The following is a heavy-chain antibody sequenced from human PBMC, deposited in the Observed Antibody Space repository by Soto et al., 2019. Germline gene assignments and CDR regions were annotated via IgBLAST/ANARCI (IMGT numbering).Heavy chain of an antibody. D-gene: IGHD3-22*01. J-gene: IGHJ5*02. CDR2: ISYSGST. V-gene: IGHV4-59*01. Sequence: SETLSLTCTVSGGSISSYPWTWIRQPPGKGLEWIGYISYSGSTNYNPSLKSRVTISLDTSKNHFSLKLTSVTAADTAVYYCARGLDYYDSSGPGGNWLDPWGQGTLVTVYS. CDR3: ARGLDYYDSSGPGGNWLDP. CDR1: GGSISSYP.